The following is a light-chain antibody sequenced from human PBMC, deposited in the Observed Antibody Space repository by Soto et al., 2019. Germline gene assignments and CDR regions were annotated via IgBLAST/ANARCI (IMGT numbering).Light chain of an antibody. CDR1: QSVSNN. J-gene: IGKJ5*01. Sequence: VLSQPPGTLSLSQGEGATLSCRASQSVSNNYLAWYQQKPGQAPRLLIYGASNRATGIPDRFSGSGSGTEFSLTISSLQSEDFAVYYCQQYSKWPITFGQGTRLEV. CDR3: QQYSKWPIT. V-gene: IGKV3D-15*01. CDR2: GAS.